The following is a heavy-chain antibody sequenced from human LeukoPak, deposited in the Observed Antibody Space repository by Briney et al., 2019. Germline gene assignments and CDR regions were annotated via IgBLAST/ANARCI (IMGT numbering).Heavy chain of an antibody. CDR3: ARDPYYYDSSGYY. D-gene: IGHD3-22*01. CDR2: IIPIFGTA. J-gene: IGHJ4*02. V-gene: IGHV1-69*13. CDR1: GGTFSSYA. Sequence: ASVKVSCKASGGTFSSYAVSWVRQAPGQGLEWMGGIIPIFGTANYAQKFQGRVTITADESTSTAYMEPSSLRSEDTAVYYCARDPYYYDSSGYYWGQGTLVTVSS.